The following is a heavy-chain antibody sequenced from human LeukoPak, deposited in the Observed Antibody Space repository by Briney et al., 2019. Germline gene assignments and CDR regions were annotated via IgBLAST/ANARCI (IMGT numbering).Heavy chain of an antibody. Sequence: GGSLRLSCAASGFTFSSYAMSWVRQAPGKGLEWVSAISGSGGSTYYADSVRGRFTISRDNSKNTLYLQMNSLRAEDTAVYYCATPVGQQLVEDWFDPGGQGTLVTVSS. V-gene: IGHV3-23*01. J-gene: IGHJ5*02. CDR3: ATPVGQQLVEDWFDP. CDR2: ISGSGGST. D-gene: IGHD6-13*01. CDR1: GFTFSSYA.